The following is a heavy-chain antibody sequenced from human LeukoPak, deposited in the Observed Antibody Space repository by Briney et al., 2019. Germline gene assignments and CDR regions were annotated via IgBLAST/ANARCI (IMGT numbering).Heavy chain of an antibody. J-gene: IGHJ4*02. V-gene: IGHV3-30-3*01. CDR3: ARDGSTVKGPIDYFDY. D-gene: IGHD4-11*01. CDR2: ISYDGSNK. Sequence: GRSLRLSCAASGFTFSSYAMHWVRQAPGKGLEWVAVISYDGSNKYYADSVKGRFTISRDNSKNTLYLQMNSLRAEDTAVYYCARDGSTVKGPIDYFDYWGQGTLVTVSS. CDR1: GFTFSSYA.